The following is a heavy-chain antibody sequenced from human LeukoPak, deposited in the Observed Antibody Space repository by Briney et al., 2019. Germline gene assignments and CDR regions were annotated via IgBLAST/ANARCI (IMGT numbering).Heavy chain of an antibody. CDR1: GFTLSSYS. Sequence: PGGSLRLSCAASGFTLSSYSMNWVRQAPGKGLEWVSSISSSSSYIYYADSVKGRFTISRDNAKNSLYLQMNSLRAEDTAVYYCASDSSSWSEINDFDYWGQGTLVTVSS. D-gene: IGHD6-13*01. CDR2: ISSSSSYI. CDR3: ASDSSSWSEINDFDY. J-gene: IGHJ4*02. V-gene: IGHV3-21*01.